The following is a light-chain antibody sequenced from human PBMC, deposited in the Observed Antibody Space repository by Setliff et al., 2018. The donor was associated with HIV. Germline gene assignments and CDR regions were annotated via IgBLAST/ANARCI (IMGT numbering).Light chain of an antibody. J-gene: IGLJ1*01. V-gene: IGLV2-14*02. CDR2: QAS. CDR3: NSYTTSGTRV. Sequence: QSALTQPASVSGSPGQSITISCTGTSSDIGRYNLVSWYQQYPGKAPKLMIYQASKRPSGVSNRFSGSKSGNTASLTISGLQTEDEADYYCNSYTTSGTRVFGTGTKVTV. CDR1: SSDIGRYNL.